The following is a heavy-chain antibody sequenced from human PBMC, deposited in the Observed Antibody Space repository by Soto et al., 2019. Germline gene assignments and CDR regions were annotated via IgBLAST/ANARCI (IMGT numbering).Heavy chain of an antibody. CDR3: VRHAFFFFQAEDGIRDVRSVSAFLLNRSSDL. D-gene: IGHD3-10*02. CDR2: IYYSGST. Sequence: PGKGLEWIGYIYYSGSTNYNPSLKSRGTISVDTSKNQFSLKLSSVTAAVTALYYCVRHAFFFFQAEDGIRDVRSVSAFLLNRSSDL. J-gene: IGHJ2*01. V-gene: IGHV4-59*08.